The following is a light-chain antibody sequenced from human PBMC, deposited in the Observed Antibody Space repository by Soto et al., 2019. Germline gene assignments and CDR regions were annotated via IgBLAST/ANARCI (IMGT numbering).Light chain of an antibody. Sequence: DIQMTQSPSSVSASVGDRVTITCRASQGISSWLDWYQQKPGKAPKHLIYAASSLQSGVPSRFSGSGSGTDFTLTISSLQPEDFATYYCQQANSFPLTFGGGAMLEI. J-gene: IGKJ4*01. CDR3: QQANSFPLT. CDR1: QGISSW. V-gene: IGKV1-12*01. CDR2: AAS.